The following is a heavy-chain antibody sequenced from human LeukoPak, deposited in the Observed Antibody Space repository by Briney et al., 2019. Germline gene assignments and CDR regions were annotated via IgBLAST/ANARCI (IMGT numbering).Heavy chain of an antibody. CDR2: ISVSSDKI. CDR3: ARRETAVTSYLDF. D-gene: IGHD4-17*01. Sequence: GGSLRLSCAASGFTFSSFGMNWVRQAPGKGLEWVSYISVSSDKIYYADSVEGRFTISRDNAQNSLFLQMNSLRDEDTAMYYCARRETAVTSYLDFWGQGTLVTVSS. CDR1: GFTFSSFG. V-gene: IGHV3-48*02. J-gene: IGHJ4*02.